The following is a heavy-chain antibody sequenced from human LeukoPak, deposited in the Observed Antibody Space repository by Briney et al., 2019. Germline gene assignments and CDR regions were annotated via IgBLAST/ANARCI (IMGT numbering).Heavy chain of an antibody. J-gene: IGHJ4*02. CDR3: ARYPRGDSYGYVY. CDR1: GGTFSSYA. V-gene: IGHV1-69*04. D-gene: IGHD5-18*01. CDR2: IIPILGIA. Sequence: GASVKVSCKASGGTFSSYAISWVRQAPGQGLEWMGRIIPILGIANYAQKFQGRVTITAGKSTSTAYMELSSLRSEDTAVYYCARYPRGDSYGYVYWGQGTLVTVSS.